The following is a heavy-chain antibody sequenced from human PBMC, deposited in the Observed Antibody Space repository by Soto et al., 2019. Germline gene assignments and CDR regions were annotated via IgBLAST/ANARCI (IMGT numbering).Heavy chain of an antibody. V-gene: IGHV4-61*01. CDR2: IYYSGST. CDR1: GGSVSSGSYY. Sequence: PSETLSLTCTVSGGSVSSGSYYWSWIRQPPGKGLEWIGYIYYSGSTNYNPSLKSRVTISVDTSKNQFSLKLSSVTAADTAVYYCARATVTTSNYFDYWGQGTLVTVSS. D-gene: IGHD4-17*01. CDR3: ARATVTTSNYFDY. J-gene: IGHJ4*02.